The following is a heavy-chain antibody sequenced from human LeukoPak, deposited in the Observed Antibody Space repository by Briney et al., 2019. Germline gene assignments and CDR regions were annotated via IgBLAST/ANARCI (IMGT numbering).Heavy chain of an antibody. CDR2: IKQDGSET. D-gene: IGHD7-27*01. CDR1: GFTFSSYG. CDR3: ARDSLINWGPGYYYYGMDV. Sequence: GSLRLSCAASGFTFSSYGMSWVRQAPGKGLEWVANIKQDGSETYYVDSVKGRFTISRDNAKNSLYLQMNSLRAEDSAVYYCARDSLINWGPGYYYYGMDVWGQGTTVTVSS. V-gene: IGHV3-7*01. J-gene: IGHJ6*02.